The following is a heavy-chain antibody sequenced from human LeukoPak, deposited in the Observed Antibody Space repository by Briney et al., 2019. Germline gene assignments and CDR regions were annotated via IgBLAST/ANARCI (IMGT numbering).Heavy chain of an antibody. D-gene: IGHD6-6*01. CDR1: GFTFSKYD. Sequence: GALRLSCAASGFTFSKYDMYWVRQPTGKGLECVSAIGVGGDTKYTDSVKGRFTISRENGKESLYLHMNSLRAEDTAVYYCAKEPREEYSSSAFDYWGQGTLVTVSS. J-gene: IGHJ4*02. CDR2: IGVGGDT. CDR3: AKEPREEYSSSAFDY. V-gene: IGHV3-13*02.